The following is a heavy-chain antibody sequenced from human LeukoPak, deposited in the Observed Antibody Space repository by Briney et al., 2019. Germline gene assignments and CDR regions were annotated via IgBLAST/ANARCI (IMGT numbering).Heavy chain of an antibody. D-gene: IGHD5-18*01. CDR2: IYYSGST. CDR1: GGSITTNL. J-gene: IGHJ4*02. Sequence: PSETLSLTSSVSGGSITTNLWVWLRQPPGKGLEWIGYIYYSGSTNYNPSLKSRVTISVDTSKNQFSLKLSSVTAADTALYYCAGEDDSYDYWGQGTLVTVSS. V-gene: IGHV4-59*08. CDR3: AGEDDSYDY.